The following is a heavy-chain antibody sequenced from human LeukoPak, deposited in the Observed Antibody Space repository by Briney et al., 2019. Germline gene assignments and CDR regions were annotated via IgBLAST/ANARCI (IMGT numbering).Heavy chain of an antibody. J-gene: IGHJ5*02. CDR2: IYPRDGST. CDR1: GYTFTNNY. CDR3: ASITGTTDSTINWFDP. Sequence: GASVKVSCKASGYTFTNNYLHWVRQAPGQGLEWMGMIYPRDGSTSYAQKLQGRVTMTTDTSTSTAYMELRSLRSDDTAVYYCASITGTTDSTINWFDPWGQGTLVTVSS. V-gene: IGHV1-46*01. D-gene: IGHD1-20*01.